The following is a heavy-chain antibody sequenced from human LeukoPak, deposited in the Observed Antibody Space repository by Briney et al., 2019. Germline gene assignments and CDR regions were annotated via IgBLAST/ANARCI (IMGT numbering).Heavy chain of an antibody. CDR1: GLSFSSYA. Sequence: PGGSLRLSCAASGLSFSSYAMNWVRQAPGKGLEWVSAISGSGGSTYYADSVKGRFTISRDNSKNTLYLQMNSLRAEDTAVYYCAKDGRGAVAGAFDIWGQGTMVTVSS. D-gene: IGHD6-19*01. J-gene: IGHJ3*02. V-gene: IGHV3-23*01. CDR3: AKDGRGAVAGAFDI. CDR2: ISGSGGST.